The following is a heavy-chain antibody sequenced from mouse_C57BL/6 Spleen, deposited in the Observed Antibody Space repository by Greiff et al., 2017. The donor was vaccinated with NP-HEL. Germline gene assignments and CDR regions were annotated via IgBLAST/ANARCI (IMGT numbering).Heavy chain of an antibody. V-gene: IGHV5-9*01. CDR3: ARHASGYFDY. Sequence: EVQGVESGGGLVKPGGSLKLSCAASGFTFSSYTMSWVRQTPEQRLEWVATISGCGGNTYYQDSVKGRVTISRDNAKNTLYLQMSSLMSEYTALYYCARHASGYFDYWGQGTTLTVSS. CDR2: ISGCGGNT. CDR1: GFTFSSYT. J-gene: IGHJ2*01. D-gene: IGHD3-1*01.